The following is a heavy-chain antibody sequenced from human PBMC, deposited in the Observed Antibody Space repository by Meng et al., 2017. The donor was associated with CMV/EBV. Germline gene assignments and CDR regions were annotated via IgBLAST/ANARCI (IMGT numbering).Heavy chain of an antibody. CDR2: MNPNSGNT. V-gene: IGHV1-8*03. J-gene: IGHJ5*02. CDR3: ARGSYYDFWSGPRRFDP. Sequence: ASVKVSCKASGYTFTSYDINWVRQATGQGLEWMGWMNPNSGNTGYAQKFRGRVTITRNTSISTAYMELSSLRSEDTAVYYCARGSYYDFWSGPRRFDPWGQGTLVTVSS. CDR1: GYTFTSYD. D-gene: IGHD3-3*01.